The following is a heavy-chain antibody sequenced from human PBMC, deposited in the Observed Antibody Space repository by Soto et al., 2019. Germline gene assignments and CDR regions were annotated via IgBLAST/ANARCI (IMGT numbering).Heavy chain of an antibody. Sequence: ASVKVSCKASGYTFTSYGISWVRQAPGQGLEWMGWISAYNGNTNYGQKLQGRVTMTTDTSTSTAYMELTSLRSDDTAVYYCARGEATIVFEYFQHWGQGTLVTVSS. CDR1: GYTFTSYG. D-gene: IGHD5-12*01. J-gene: IGHJ1*01. CDR2: ISAYNGNT. V-gene: IGHV1-18*01. CDR3: ARGEATIVFEYFQH.